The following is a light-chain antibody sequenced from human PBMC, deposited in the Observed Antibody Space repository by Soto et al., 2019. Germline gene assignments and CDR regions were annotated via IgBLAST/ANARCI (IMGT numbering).Light chain of an antibody. CDR2: GAS. CDR3: QQYGSSPLT. V-gene: IGKV3-20*01. J-gene: IGKJ1*01. CDR1: QSVSSN. Sequence: TVLTQSPATLSLSPGERATLSCRASQSVSSNLAWYQQKPGQAPRLLIYGASTRATGIPARFSGSGSGTDFTLTISRLEPEDFAVYYCQQYGSSPLTFGQGTKVDIK.